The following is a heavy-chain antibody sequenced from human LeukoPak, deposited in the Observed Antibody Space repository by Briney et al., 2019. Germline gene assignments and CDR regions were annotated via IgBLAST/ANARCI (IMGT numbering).Heavy chain of an antibody. V-gene: IGHV3-23*01. Sequence: GGSLRLSCAASGFTFDNYAMGWVRQAPGKGLEWVSTISGSGGSIYYPDSVKGRFTMSRDNSKNTLYLQMNSLRAEDTAVYYCAKYGDCSSTSCYHFFDYWGQGTLVTVTS. CDR1: GFTFDNYA. CDR3: AKYGDCSSTSCYHFFDY. J-gene: IGHJ4*02. D-gene: IGHD2-2*01. CDR2: ISGSGGSI.